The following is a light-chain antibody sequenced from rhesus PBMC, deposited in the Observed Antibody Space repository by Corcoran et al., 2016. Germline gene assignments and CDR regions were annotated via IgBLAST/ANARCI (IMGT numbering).Light chain of an antibody. CDR3: PQYSNWWT. CDR1: QGVSRS. J-gene: IGKJ1*01. V-gene: IGKV3-42*03. CDR2: DAS. Sequence: EIVLTQSPATLSLSPGERATLSCRASQGVSRSLVWYQQKPDQAPRLLIYDASTRAPGTPDRFSGRGSGTDFALTISSLEPVDFAVYYCPQYSNWWTFGQWTKVEI.